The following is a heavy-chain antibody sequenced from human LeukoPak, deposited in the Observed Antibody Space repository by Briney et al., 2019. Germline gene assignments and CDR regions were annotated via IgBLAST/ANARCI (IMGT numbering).Heavy chain of an antibody. CDR3: ARWDAYCSGGSCYFGRFAFDI. CDR2: IKPDGGVI. J-gene: IGHJ3*02. CDR1: GFTFNSYW. V-gene: IGHV3-7*01. Sequence: PGGSLRLSCAASGFTFNSYWMSWVRQAPGKGLEWVAHIKPDGGVIHCVDSLKGRFTISRDNANNSVYLQMNSLGADDTAMYYCARWDAYCSGGSCYFGRFAFDIWGQGTMVTVSS. D-gene: IGHD2-15*01.